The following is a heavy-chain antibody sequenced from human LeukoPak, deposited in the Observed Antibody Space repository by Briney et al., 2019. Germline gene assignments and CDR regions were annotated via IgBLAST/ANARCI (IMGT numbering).Heavy chain of an antibody. J-gene: IGHJ4*02. CDR1: GFTFSNAW. CDR2: IKSKTNGGTT. V-gene: IGHV3-15*01. D-gene: IGHD4-17*01. Sequence: GGSLRLSCVASGFTFSNAWMSWVRQAPGKGLEWVGRIKSKTNGGTTDYAAPVKGRFTISRDDSKNTLYLQMNSLKTEDTAVYYCTKFDYAAFEYWGQGTLVTASS. CDR3: TKFDYAAFEY.